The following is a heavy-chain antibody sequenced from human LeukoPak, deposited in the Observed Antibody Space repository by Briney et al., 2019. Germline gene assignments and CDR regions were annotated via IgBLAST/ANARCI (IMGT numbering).Heavy chain of an antibody. V-gene: IGHV4-59*08. CDR2: NYSSGST. Sequence: SETLSLTCTVSGGXINNNYWGWFRQPPGKGLEWLGYNYSSGSTTYNPSLESRLAISIDTSKNHFSLKLSSVTAADTAVYFCAKRAVTTAGDLWFDPWGQGTLVTVSS. J-gene: IGHJ5*02. D-gene: IGHD2-21*01. CDR1: GGXINNNY. CDR3: AKRAVTTAGDLWFDP.